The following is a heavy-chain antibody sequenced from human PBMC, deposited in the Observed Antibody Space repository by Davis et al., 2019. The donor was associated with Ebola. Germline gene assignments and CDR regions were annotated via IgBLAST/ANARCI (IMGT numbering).Heavy chain of an antibody. Sequence: GESLKISCAASGFTFSSYAMSWVRQAPGKGLEWVSAISGSGGSTYYADSVKGRFTISRDNSKNTLYLQMNSLRAEDAAVYYCAGGTRSGRPLDYWGQGTLVTVSS. CDR3: AGGTRSGRPLDY. J-gene: IGHJ4*02. D-gene: IGHD1-26*01. V-gene: IGHV3-23*01. CDR1: GFTFSSYA. CDR2: ISGSGGST.